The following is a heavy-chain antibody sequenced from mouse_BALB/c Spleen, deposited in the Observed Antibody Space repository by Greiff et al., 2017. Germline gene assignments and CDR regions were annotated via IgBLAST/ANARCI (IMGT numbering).Heavy chain of an antibody. CDR1: GYTFTSYW. J-gene: IGHJ2*01. Sequence: LQQPGSELVRPGASVKLSCKASGYTFTSYWMHWVKQRPGQGLEWIGNIYPGSGSTNYDEKFKSKATLTVDTSSSTAYMQLSSLTSEDSAVYYCTRGPCGYVDYWGQGTTLTVSS. CDR2: IYPGSGST. CDR3: TRGPCGYVDY. V-gene: IGHV1S22*01.